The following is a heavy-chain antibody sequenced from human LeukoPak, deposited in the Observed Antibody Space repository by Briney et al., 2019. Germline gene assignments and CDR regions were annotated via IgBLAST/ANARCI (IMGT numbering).Heavy chain of an antibody. CDR2: IHPSDSYT. CDR1: GYSFTSYW. V-gene: IGHV5-10-1*01. J-gene: IGHJ5*02. Sequence: GESLKISCKGSGYSFTSYWISWVRQMPGKGLEWMGRIHPSDSYTNYTPSFQGHVTISADKSISTAYLQWSSLKASDTAMYYCARLGADCSGGSCYHTWGQGTLVTVSS. D-gene: IGHD2-15*01. CDR3: ARLGADCSGGSCYHT.